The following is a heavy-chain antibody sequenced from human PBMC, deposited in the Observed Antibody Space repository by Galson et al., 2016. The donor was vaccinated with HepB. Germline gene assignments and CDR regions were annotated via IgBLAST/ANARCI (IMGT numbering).Heavy chain of an antibody. V-gene: IGHV4-39*01. CDR2: IYYSGST. CDR1: GGSISSTAYY. CDR3: ARLSYDSRGYYYTFDN. J-gene: IGHJ4*02. D-gene: IGHD3-22*01. Sequence: SETLSLTCSVSGGSISSTAYYWGWIRQPPGKGLEWIGNIYYSGSTSYNPSLKSRVTLSVDTSRNQFSLGLNSVTAADTAVYYCARLSYDSRGYYYTFDNWGQGTLVPVSS.